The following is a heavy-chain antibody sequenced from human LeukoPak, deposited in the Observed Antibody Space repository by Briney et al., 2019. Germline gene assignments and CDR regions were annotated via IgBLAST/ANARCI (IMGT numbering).Heavy chain of an antibody. Sequence: SETLSLTCAVYGGSFSGYYWSWIRQPPGKGLEWIGEINHSGSTNYNPSLKSRVTISVDTSKNQFSLKLGSVTAADTAVYYCARAGYYYDSSGRYNWFDPWGQGTLVTVSS. CDR3: ARAGYYYDSSGRYNWFDP. V-gene: IGHV4-34*01. CDR2: INHSGST. J-gene: IGHJ5*02. D-gene: IGHD3-22*01. CDR1: GGSFSGYY.